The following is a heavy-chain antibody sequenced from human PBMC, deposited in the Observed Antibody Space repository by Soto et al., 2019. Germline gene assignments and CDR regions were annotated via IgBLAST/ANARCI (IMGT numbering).Heavy chain of an antibody. J-gene: IGHJ5*02. V-gene: IGHV3-53*01. CDR2: IYSGGST. CDR1: GFTVSSNY. Sequence: GGSLRLSCVASGFTVSSNYMSWVRQAPGKGLEWVSVIYSGGSTYYADSVKGRFTISRDNSKNTLYLQMNSLRAEDTAVYYCARGSYYYDSSDPWGQGTLVTVSS. CDR3: ARGSYYYDSSDP. D-gene: IGHD3-22*01.